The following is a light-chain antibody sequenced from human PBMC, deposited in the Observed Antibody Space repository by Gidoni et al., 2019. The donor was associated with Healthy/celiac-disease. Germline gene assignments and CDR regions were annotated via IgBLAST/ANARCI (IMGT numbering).Light chain of an antibody. CDR2: KAS. CDR1: QSISSW. Sequence: DIQMTQSPSTLSASVGDRVTITCPASQSISSWLAWYQQKPGKAPKLLIYKASSLESGVPSRFSGRGSGTEFTLTISSLQPDDFATYYCQQYNSYKTFGQGTKVEIK. J-gene: IGKJ1*01. V-gene: IGKV1-5*03. CDR3: QQYNSYKT.